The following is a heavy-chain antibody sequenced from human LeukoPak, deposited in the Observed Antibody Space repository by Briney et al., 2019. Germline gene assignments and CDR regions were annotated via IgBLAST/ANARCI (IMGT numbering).Heavy chain of an antibody. V-gene: IGHV3-30*18. J-gene: IGHJ6*02. CDR3: AKDRDSWGMDV. CDR2: ISYDGSNK. Sequence: GGSLRLSCAASGFTFSSYGMHWVRQAPGKGLEWVAVISYDGSNKYYADSVKGRFTISRDNSKNTPYLQMNSLRAEDTAVYYCAKDRDSWGMDVWGQGTTVTVSS. D-gene: IGHD6-13*01. CDR1: GFTFSSYG.